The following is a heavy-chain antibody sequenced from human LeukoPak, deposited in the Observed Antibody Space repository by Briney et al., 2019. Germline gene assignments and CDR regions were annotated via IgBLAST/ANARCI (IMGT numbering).Heavy chain of an antibody. CDR3: ARDRVELNWFDP. J-gene: IGHJ5*02. CDR1: GDSVSSSSAA. V-gene: IGHV6-1*01. Sequence: SQTLSLTCAISGDSVSSSSAAWNWIRQSPSRGLEWLGRTYYRSKWYSDYAVSLKSRITINPDTSKNQFSLQLNSVTPEDTAVYYCARDRVELNWFDPWGQGTLDTVSS. D-gene: IGHD3-3*01. CDR2: TYYRSKWYS.